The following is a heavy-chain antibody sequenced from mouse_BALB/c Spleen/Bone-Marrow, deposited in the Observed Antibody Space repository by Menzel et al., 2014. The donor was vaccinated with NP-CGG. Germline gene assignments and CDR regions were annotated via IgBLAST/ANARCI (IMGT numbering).Heavy chain of an antibody. Sequence: VQLQQSGAELVKPRASVKLSCTASGFNIKDTYMHWVKQRPEQGLEWIGRIDPANGNTKYDPKFQGKATITADTSSNTAYLQLSSLTSEDTAVYYCASYYYGSAWFAYWGQGTLVTVSA. CDR3: ASYYYGSAWFAY. D-gene: IGHD1-1*01. J-gene: IGHJ3*01. V-gene: IGHV14-3*02. CDR2: IDPANGNT. CDR1: GFNIKDTY.